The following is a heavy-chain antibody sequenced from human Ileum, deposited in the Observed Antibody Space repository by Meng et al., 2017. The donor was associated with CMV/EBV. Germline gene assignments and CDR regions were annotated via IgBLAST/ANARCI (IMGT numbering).Heavy chain of an antibody. CDR2: IYYSGST. CDR3: ARQEELWGYFDY. Sequence: QVHLKVAGPGLVKPSQTLSLTCTVSGGSISSGDYYWNWIRQPPGKGLEWIGYIYYSGSTYFNPSLKSRVTISVDTSKNQFSLKLNSVTAADTAVYYCARQEELWGYFDYWGQGTLVTVSS. CDR1: GGSISSGDYY. D-gene: IGHD1-7*01. J-gene: IGHJ4*02. V-gene: IGHV4-30-4*08.